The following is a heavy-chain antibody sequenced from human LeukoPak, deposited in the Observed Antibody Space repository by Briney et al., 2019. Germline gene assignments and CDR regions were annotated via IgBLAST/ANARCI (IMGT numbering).Heavy chain of an antibody. J-gene: IGHJ4*02. CDR3: ARDLESDEGDYGDVLPGY. D-gene: IGHD4-17*01. Sequence: ASVKVSCKASGGTFSSYAISWVRQAPGQGLEWMGWISVKHGTTHYVDKFHDRLTLTTDTSTRTASMELKSLTSDDTAVYYCARDLESDEGDYGDVLPGYWGQGTLVTVSS. CDR2: ISVKHGTT. CDR1: GGTFSSYA. V-gene: IGHV1-18*01.